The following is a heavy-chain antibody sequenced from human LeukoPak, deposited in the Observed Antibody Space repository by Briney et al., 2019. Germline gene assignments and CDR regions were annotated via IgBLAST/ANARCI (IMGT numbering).Heavy chain of an antibody. Sequence: SETLSLTCTVSGGSISSSSYYWGWIRQPPGKGLEWIGYIHHSGSTYYNPSLKSRVTISVDRSKNQFSLNLSSVTAADTAVYYCARENLGYCGGDCYSAVLDFWGQGTLVTVSS. CDR2: IHHSGST. D-gene: IGHD2-21*02. J-gene: IGHJ4*01. CDR3: ARENLGYCGGDCYSAVLDF. V-gene: IGHV4-31*03. CDR1: GGSISSSSYY.